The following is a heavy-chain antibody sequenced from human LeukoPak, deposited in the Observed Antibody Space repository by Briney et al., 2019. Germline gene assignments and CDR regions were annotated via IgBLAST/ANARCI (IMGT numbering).Heavy chain of an antibody. CDR1: GGTFSSYA. J-gene: IGHJ6*03. D-gene: IGHD6-19*01. V-gene: IGHV1-69*05. CDR2: IIPIFGTA. Sequence: ASVKVSCKASGGTFSSYAISWVRQAPGQGLEWMGGIIPIFGTANYAQKFQGRVTITTDESTSTAYMELSSLRSEDTAVYYCARHSSIAVAGNMDVWGKGTTVTVSS. CDR3: ARHSSIAVAGNMDV.